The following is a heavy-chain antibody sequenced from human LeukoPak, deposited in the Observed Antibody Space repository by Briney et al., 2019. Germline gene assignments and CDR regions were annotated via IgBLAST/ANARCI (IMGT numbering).Heavy chain of an antibody. CDR2: IWYDGSNK. V-gene: IGHV3-33*03. CDR1: GFTFSSYG. CDR3: AKAGYYYDSSGYYLDY. D-gene: IGHD3-22*01. Sequence: GGSLRLSCAASGFTFSSYGMHWVRQAPGKGLEWVAVIWYDGSNKYYADSAKGRFTISRDNAKNSLYLQMNSLRAEDMALYYCAKAGYYYDSSGYYLDYWGQGTLVTV. J-gene: IGHJ4*02.